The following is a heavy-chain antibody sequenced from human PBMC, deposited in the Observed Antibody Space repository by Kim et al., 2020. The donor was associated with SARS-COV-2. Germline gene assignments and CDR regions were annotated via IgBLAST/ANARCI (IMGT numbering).Heavy chain of an antibody. D-gene: IGHD7-27*01. CDR2: RV. Sequence: RVGNADTVKGRFTDSRDNAKNSVYLQMNSLRVDDTALNYCGKDVVPGDLDAWGQGTTVTVSS. CDR3: GKDVVPGDLDA. J-gene: IGHJ6*02. V-gene: IGHV3-9*01.